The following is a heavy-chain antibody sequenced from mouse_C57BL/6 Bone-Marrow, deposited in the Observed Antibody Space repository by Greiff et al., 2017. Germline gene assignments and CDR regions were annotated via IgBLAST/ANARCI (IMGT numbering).Heavy chain of an antibody. J-gene: IGHJ3*01. CDR1: GYAFSSSW. Sequence: QVQLQQSGPELVKPGASVKISCKASGYAFSSSWMNWVKQRPGKGLEWIGRIYPGDGDTNYNGKFKGNATLTADKSSSTAYMQLSSLTSEDSAFYFCARWPWYFPAYWGQGTLVTVSA. CDR2: IYPGDGDT. D-gene: IGHD2-1*01. V-gene: IGHV1-82*01. CDR3: ARWPWYFPAY.